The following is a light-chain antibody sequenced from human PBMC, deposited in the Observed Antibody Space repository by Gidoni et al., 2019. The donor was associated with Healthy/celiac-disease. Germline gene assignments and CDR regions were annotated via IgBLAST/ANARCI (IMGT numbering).Light chain of an antibody. J-gene: IGKJ1*01. CDR1: QSLLHSNGYNY. CDR3: MQALQTPGT. Sequence: DLVMPQSPLSLPVTPGEPASISCRSSQSLLHSNGYNYLDWYLQKPGQSPQLLIYLGSNRASGVPDRFSGSGSGTDFTLKISRVEAEDVGVYYCMQALQTPGTFXHXTKVEVK. V-gene: IGKV2-28*01. CDR2: LGS.